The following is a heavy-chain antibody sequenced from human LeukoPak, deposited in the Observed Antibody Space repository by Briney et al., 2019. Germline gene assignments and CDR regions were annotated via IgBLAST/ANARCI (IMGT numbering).Heavy chain of an antibody. CDR1: VGSISNYY. CDR3: AREIRGVPLFYFDS. Sequence: SETLSLTCTVSVGSISNYYWSWIRQPPGKGLEWIGYILISGSTNYNPSLKSRIAMSLDTSKNQFSLKLNSVTAADTAVYYCAREIRGVPLFYFDSWGQGTLVTVSS. V-gene: IGHV4-4*09. CDR2: ILISGST. D-gene: IGHD3-10*01. J-gene: IGHJ4*02.